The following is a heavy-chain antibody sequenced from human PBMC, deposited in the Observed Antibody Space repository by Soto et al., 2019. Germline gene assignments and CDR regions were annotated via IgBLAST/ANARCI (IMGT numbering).Heavy chain of an antibody. CDR2: FDPEDGET. J-gene: IGHJ1*01. CDR1: GYTLTELS. CDR3: ATRGYCSGGSCYSAYFQH. D-gene: IGHD2-15*01. V-gene: IGHV1-24*01. Sequence: RASVKVSCKVSGYTLTELSMHWVRQAPGKGLEWMGGFDPEDGETIYAQKFQGRVTMTEDTSTDTAYMELSSLRSEDTAVYYCATRGYCSGGSCYSAYFQHWGQGTLVTVSS.